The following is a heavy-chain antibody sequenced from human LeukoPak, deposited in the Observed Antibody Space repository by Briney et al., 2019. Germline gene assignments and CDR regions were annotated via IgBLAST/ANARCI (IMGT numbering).Heavy chain of an antibody. Sequence: PGGSLRLSCAASGFTFSSYSMNWVRQAPGKGLEWVSYISSSSSTIYYADSVKGRFTISRDNAKNSLYLQMNSLRAEDTAVYYCARSTLTQERDWGQGTLVTVSS. CDR2: ISSSSSTI. CDR3: ARSTLTQERD. J-gene: IGHJ4*02. V-gene: IGHV3-48*04. D-gene: IGHD1-1*01. CDR1: GFTFSSYS.